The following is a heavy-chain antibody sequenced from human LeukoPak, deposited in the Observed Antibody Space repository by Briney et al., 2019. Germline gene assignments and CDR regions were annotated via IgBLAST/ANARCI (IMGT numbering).Heavy chain of an antibody. Sequence: GGSLRLSCAASGFTFSSYAMHWVRQAPGKGLEWVAVISYDGSNKYYADSVKGRFTISRDNSKNTLYLQMNSLRAEDTAVYYCARARPPTVTTFDYWGQGTLVTVSS. D-gene: IGHD4-17*01. CDR1: GFTFSSYA. CDR3: ARARPPTVTTFDY. J-gene: IGHJ4*02. V-gene: IGHV3-30*04. CDR2: ISYDGSNK.